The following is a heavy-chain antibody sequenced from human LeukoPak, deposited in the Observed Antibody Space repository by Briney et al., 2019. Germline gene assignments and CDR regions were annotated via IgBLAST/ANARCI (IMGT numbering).Heavy chain of an antibody. Sequence: ASVKVSCKASGYSFTDYYIHWVRQAPGQGLEWMGWINPNSGGTNFPQKFQGSVTMARDTSISTAYMELSSLRSDDTAVYYCARQKRLMDVTIFGVVDYWGQGTLVTVSS. CDR3: ARQKRLMDVTIFGVVDY. CDR1: GYSFTDYY. J-gene: IGHJ4*02. CDR2: INPNSGGT. V-gene: IGHV1-2*02. D-gene: IGHD3-3*01.